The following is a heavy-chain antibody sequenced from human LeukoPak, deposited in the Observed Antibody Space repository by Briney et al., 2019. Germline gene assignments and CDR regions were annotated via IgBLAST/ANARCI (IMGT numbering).Heavy chain of an antibody. J-gene: IGHJ6*03. CDR1: GGSFSGYY. CDR2: INHSGST. Sequence: PSETLSLTCAVYGGSFSGYYWSWIRQPPGKGLEWIGEINHSGSTNYNPSLKSRVTISVDTSKNQFSLKLSSVTAADTAVYYCASWVPTPPYYMDVWGKGTTVTISS. CDR3: ASWVPTPPYYMDV. V-gene: IGHV4-34*01. D-gene: IGHD2-15*01.